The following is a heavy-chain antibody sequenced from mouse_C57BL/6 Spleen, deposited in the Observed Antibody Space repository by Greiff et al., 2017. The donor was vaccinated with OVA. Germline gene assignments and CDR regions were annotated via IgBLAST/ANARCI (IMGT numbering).Heavy chain of an antibody. D-gene: IGHD2-2*01. CDR3: TRWGIYYGYDGEWYFDV. CDR1: GYTFTDYE. V-gene: IGHV1-15*01. Sequence: VKLMESGAELVRPGASVTLSCKASGYTFTDYEMHWVKQTPVHGLEWIGAIDPETGGTAYNQKFKGKAILTADKSSSTAYMELRSLTSEDSAVYYCTRWGIYYGYDGEWYFDVWGTGTTVTVSS. CDR2: IDPETGGT. J-gene: IGHJ1*03.